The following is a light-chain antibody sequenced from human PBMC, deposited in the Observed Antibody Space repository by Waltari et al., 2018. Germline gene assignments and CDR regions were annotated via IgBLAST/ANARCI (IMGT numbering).Light chain of an antibody. J-gene: IGLJ2*01. V-gene: IGLV1-47*01. CDR1: NSNIGRNY. Sequence: QSVLTQPPSASGTPGQRVTISCSGRNSNIGRNYVYWYQQLPGTTPKLVIYMSNQRPSGVPDRFSGSKSGTSASLAISGLRSDDEADYYCAAWDDSLNVILFGGGTKLTVL. CDR3: AAWDDSLNVIL. CDR2: MSN.